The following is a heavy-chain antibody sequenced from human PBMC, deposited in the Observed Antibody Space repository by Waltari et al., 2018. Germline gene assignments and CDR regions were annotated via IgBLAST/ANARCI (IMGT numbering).Heavy chain of an antibody. D-gene: IGHD2-8*02. CDR3: ARRLLVENYYYYGMDV. Sequence: QVQLVQSGAEVKKPGSSVKVSCKASGGTFSSYAISWVRQAPGQGLEWMGGISPIFGTANYAQKFQGRVTITTDESTSTAYMELSSLRSEDTAVYYCARRLLVENYYYYGMDVWGQGTTVTVSS. CDR2: ISPIFGTA. J-gene: IGHJ6*02. V-gene: IGHV1-69*05. CDR1: GGTFSSYA.